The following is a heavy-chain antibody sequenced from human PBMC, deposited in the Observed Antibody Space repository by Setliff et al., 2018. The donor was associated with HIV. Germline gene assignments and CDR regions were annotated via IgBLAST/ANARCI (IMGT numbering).Heavy chain of an antibody. CDR1: RFTFSDFS. CDR3: AREYAMAARY. V-gene: IGHV3-7*03. J-gene: IGHJ4*02. D-gene: IGHD2-15*01. Sequence: GGSLRLSCAASRFTFSDFSMNWVRQAPGKGLEWVANINENGNEKYYVDSVKGRFTISRDNAKNSLYLQMNSLRVEDTAVYYCAREYAMAARYWGRGTLVTVSS. CDR2: INENGNEK.